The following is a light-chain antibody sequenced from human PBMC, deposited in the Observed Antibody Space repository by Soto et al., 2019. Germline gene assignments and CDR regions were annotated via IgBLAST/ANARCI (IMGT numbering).Light chain of an antibody. CDR3: MQGTHWPTT. J-gene: IGKJ5*01. CDR2: KVS. V-gene: IGKV2-30*01. CDR1: QSLVYSDGNTY. Sequence: VVMTQCPLSRAVTLGQASSVAFSSIQSLVYSDGNTYLNWFQQRPGQSTRRLIYKVSNRDSGVPDRFSGSGSGTDFALKISRVEAEDVGVYYCMQGTHWPTTFGQGTRLEIK.